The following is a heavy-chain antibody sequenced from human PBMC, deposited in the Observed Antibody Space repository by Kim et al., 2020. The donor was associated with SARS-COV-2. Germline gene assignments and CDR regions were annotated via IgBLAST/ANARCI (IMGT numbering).Heavy chain of an antibody. CDR3: ARGGRGYSGYDAGSGYYFTS. CDR2: ISSSSSYI. CDR1: GFTFSSYS. Sequence: GGSLRLSCAASGFTFSSYSMNWVRQAPGKGLEWVSSISSSSSYIYYADPVKGRFTISRDNAKNSLYLQMNSLRAEDTAVYYCARGGRGYSGYDAGSGYYFTSWGQGTLVTVSS. D-gene: IGHD5-12*01. J-gene: IGHJ4*02. V-gene: IGHV3-21*01.